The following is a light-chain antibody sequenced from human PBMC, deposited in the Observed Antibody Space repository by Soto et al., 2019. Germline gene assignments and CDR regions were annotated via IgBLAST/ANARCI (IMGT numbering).Light chain of an antibody. Sequence: SYELTQPPSVSVSPGQTASITCSGDKLGDKYACWYQQKPGQSPVLVIYQDSKRPSGIPERFSGSNSGNTATLTISGTQAVDEADYYCQAWDSSTALVVFGGGTKLTVL. J-gene: IGLJ2*01. CDR1: KLGDKY. CDR3: QAWDSSTALVV. V-gene: IGLV3-1*01. CDR2: QDS.